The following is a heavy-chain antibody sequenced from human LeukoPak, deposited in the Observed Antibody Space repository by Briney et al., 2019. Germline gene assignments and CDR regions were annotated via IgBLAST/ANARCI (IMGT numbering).Heavy chain of an antibody. D-gene: IGHD1-20*01. CDR2: INPNSGGT. V-gene: IGHV1-2*02. CDR3: ARGYNWNFDY. J-gene: IGHJ4*02. CDR1: RGTFSSYA. Sequence: ASVKVSCKASRGTFSSYAISWVRQAPGQGLKWMGWINPNSGGTNYAQKFQGRVTMTRDTSISTAYMELSRLRSDDTAVYYCARGYNWNFDYWGQGTLVTVSS.